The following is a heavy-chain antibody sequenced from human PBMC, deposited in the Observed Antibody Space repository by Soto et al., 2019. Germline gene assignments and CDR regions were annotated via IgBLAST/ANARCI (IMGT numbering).Heavy chain of an antibody. CDR1: GFTFSSYG. D-gene: IGHD3-22*01. CDR2: ISYDGSNK. CDR3: AKDISGRSYYYDSSGPY. Sequence: GGSLRLSCAASGFTFSSYGMRWVRQAPGKGLEWVAVISYDGSNKYYADSVKGRFTISRDNSKNTLYLQMNSLRAEDTAVYYCAKDISGRSYYYDSSGPYWGQGTLVTVSS. J-gene: IGHJ4*02. V-gene: IGHV3-30*18.